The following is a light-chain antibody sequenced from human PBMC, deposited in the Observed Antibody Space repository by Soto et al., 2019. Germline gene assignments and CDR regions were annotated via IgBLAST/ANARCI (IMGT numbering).Light chain of an antibody. CDR1: QSVSTNY. J-gene: IGKJ2*01. CDR3: QQYGSSPYT. CDR2: GAT. Sequence: EIVLTQSPGTLSLSPGERGTLSCRASQSVSTNYLAWYQQKPGQSPRLLIYGATRRATGIPDRFSGSGSGTDFILTISRLEPEDFALYFCQQYGSSPYTFAQGTKLDIK. V-gene: IGKV3-20*01.